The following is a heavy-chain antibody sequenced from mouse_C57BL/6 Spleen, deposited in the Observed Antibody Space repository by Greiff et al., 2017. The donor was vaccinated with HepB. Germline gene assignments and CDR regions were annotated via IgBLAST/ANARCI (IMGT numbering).Heavy chain of an antibody. J-gene: IGHJ3*01. CDR1: GFTFSSYA. CDR3: AREAYYYGSSPFAY. V-gene: IGHV5-4*01. D-gene: IGHD1-1*01. CDR2: ISDGGSYT. Sequence: EVKLQESGGGLVKPGGSLKLSCAASGFTFSSYAMSWVRQTPEKRLEWVATISDGGSYTYYPDNVKGRFTISRDNAKNNLYLQMSHLKSEDTAMYYCAREAYYYGSSPFAYWGQGTLVTVSA.